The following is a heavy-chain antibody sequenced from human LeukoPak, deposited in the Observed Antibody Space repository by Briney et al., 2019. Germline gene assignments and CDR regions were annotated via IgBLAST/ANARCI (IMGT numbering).Heavy chain of an antibody. CDR3: ARGHYSGSYESYFDY. CDR1: GGSISSYS. D-gene: IGHD1-26*01. V-gene: IGHV4-59*01. J-gene: IGHJ4*02. Sequence: KPSETLSLTCTVSGGSISSYSWTWVWQPPGKGLEWIGYIYYSGSTNYNPSLKSRVTISVDTSKNQFSLNLRSVTAADTAVYYCARGHYSGSYESYFDYWGQGTLVTVSS. CDR2: IYYSGST.